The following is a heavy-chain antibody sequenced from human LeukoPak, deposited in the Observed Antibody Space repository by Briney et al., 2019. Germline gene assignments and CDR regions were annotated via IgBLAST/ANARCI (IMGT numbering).Heavy chain of an antibody. V-gene: IGHV3-30*04. CDR2: ISNDGSND. Sequence: PGGSLRLSCAASGFTFSRFAMHWVRQAPGKGLVWVATISNDGSNDYSGDSVKGRFTISRDNSKNTVYLQMKALRLGDTAVYYCARPTLEWLLYDAFDIWGQGTLVTVSS. J-gene: IGHJ3*02. CDR3: ARPTLEWLLYDAFDI. CDR1: GFTFSRFA. D-gene: IGHD3-3*01.